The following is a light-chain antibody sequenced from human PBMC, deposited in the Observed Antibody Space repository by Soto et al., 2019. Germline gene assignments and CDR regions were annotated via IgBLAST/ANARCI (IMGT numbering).Light chain of an antibody. CDR3: GTWDSSLSAGV. Sequence: QSVLTQPPSVSAAPGQKVTISCSGSSSNIGNNFVSWYQQLPGTAPKLLISDNNRRPSGIPDRFSASKSGTSATLGITGLQTGDEAYYYCGTWDSSLSAGVFGGGTKVTVL. CDR2: DNN. V-gene: IGLV1-51*01. CDR1: SSNIGNNF. J-gene: IGLJ3*02.